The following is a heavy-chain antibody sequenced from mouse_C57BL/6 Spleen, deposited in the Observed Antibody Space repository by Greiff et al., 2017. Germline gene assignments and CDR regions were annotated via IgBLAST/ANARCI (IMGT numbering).Heavy chain of an antibody. J-gene: IGHJ3*01. D-gene: IGHD2-1*01. CDR2: INPNNGGT. CDR3: ARGRYGNYEFAY. Sequence: EVQLQQSGPELVKPGASVKIPCKASGYTFTDYNMDWVKQSHGKGLEWIGDINPNNGGTIYNQKFKGKATLTVDKSSSTAYMELRSLTSEDTAVYYCARGRYGNYEFAYWGQGTLVTVSA. V-gene: IGHV1-18*01. CDR1: GYTFTDYN.